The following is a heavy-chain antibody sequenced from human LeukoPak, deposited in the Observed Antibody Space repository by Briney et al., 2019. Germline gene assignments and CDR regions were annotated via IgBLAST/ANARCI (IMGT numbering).Heavy chain of an antibody. J-gene: IGHJ5*02. CDR3: AREMIRNNWFDP. CDR1: GFTFSSYA. CDR2: ISYDGSNK. V-gene: IGHV3-30*04. Sequence: GGSLRLSCAASGFTFSSYAMHWVRQAPGKGLEWVAVISYDGSNKYYADSVKGRFTISRDNSKNTPYLQMNSLRAEDTAVYYCAREMIRNNWFDPWGQGTLVTVSS. D-gene: IGHD3-16*01.